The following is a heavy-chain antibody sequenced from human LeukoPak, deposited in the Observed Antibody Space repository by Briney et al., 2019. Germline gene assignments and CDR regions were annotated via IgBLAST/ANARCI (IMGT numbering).Heavy chain of an antibody. CDR1: GFTFSSYA. CDR2: ISGSGGST. D-gene: IGHD2-2*01. CDR3: AKSEDIVVVPANYFDY. V-gene: IGHV3-23*01. Sequence: GGSLRLSCAAPGFTFSSYAMSWVRQAPGKGLEWVSAISGSGGSTYYADSVKGRFTISRDNSKNTLYLQMNSLRAEDTAVYYCAKSEDIVVVPANYFDYWGQGTLVTVSS. J-gene: IGHJ4*02.